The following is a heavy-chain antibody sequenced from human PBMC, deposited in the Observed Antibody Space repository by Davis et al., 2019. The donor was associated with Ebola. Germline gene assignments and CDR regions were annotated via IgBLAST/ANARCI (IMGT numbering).Heavy chain of an antibody. CDR1: GFTFSSYA. Sequence: GESLKISCAASGFTFSSYAMSWVRQAPGKGLEWLSDISSSGGSTYYADSVKGRFTISRDNSKNTLYLQMNSLRAEDTAVYYCAKGPIAAAGTHFDYWGQGTLVTVSS. J-gene: IGHJ4*02. CDR3: AKGPIAAAGTHFDY. V-gene: IGHV3-23*01. D-gene: IGHD6-13*01. CDR2: ISSSGGST.